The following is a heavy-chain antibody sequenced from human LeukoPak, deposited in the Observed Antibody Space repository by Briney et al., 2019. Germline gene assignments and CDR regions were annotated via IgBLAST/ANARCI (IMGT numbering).Heavy chain of an antibody. CDR3: AKSLRGYSYGYGYYYYMDV. V-gene: IGHV3-30*02. CDR2: IRYDGSNK. J-gene: IGHJ6*03. D-gene: IGHD5-18*01. Sequence: GGSLRLSCAASGFTVSSNYMSWVRQAPGKGLEWVAFIRYDGSNKYYADSVKGRFTISRDNSKNTLYLQMNSLRAEDTAVYYCAKSLRGYSYGYGYYYYMDVWGKGTTVTVSS. CDR1: GFTVSSNY.